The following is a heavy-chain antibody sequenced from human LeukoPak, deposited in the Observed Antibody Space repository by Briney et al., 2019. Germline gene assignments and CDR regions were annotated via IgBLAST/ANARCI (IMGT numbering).Heavy chain of an antibody. CDR1: GGTFSIYA. J-gene: IGHJ4*02. CDR3: ARVEALAAAFDY. V-gene: IGHV1-69*06. D-gene: IGHD6-19*01. CDR2: IIPIFGTA. Sequence: ASVNLSCKASGGTFSIYAISWVRQAPGQGLEWRGGIIPIFGTANYAQKFQGRVTITADKSTSTAYMELSSLRSEDTAVYYCARVEALAAAFDYWGQGTLVTVSS.